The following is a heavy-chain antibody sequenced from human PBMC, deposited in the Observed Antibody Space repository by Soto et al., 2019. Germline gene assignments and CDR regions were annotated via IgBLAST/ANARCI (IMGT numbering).Heavy chain of an antibody. J-gene: IGHJ1*01. D-gene: IGHD3-22*01. CDR2: ISGSGGST. V-gene: IGHV3-23*01. CDR3: AKKGLLVEYFQH. CDR1: GFTFSSYA. Sequence: GGSLRLSCAASGFTFSSYAMSWVRQAPGKGLEWVSAISGSGGSTYYADSVKGRFTISRDNSKNMLYLQMNSLRAEDTAVYYCAKKGLLVEYFQHWGQGTLVTVSS.